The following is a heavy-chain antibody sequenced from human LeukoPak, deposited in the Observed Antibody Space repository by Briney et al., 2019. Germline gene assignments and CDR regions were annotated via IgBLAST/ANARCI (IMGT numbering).Heavy chain of an antibody. J-gene: IGHJ4*02. D-gene: IGHD2-15*01. CDR1: GLIFSNYW. CDR3: ATIYCSGGVCTYFDY. CDR2: MKDDGTKK. Sequence: GGSLRLSCAASGLIFSNYWMSWVGQAPGKGREWVANMKDDGTKKYYVDSVKGRFTIARDDAKNSVYLQMNSLRAEDTAVYYCATIYCSGGVCTYFDYWGQGAQVTVSS. V-gene: IGHV3-7*01.